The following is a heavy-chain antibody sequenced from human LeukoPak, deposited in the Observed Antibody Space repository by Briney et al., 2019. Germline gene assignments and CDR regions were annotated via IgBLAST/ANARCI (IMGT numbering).Heavy chain of an antibody. J-gene: IGHJ3*02. D-gene: IGHD1-1*01. CDR2: IYYSGST. CDR1: GGSISSYF. CDR3: ARSGELEDAFDI. Sequence: SETLSLTCTVSGGSISSYFWAWIRQPPGQGLEWIGNIYYSGSTYYNPSLKSRVTISVDTSKNQFSLKLSSVTAADTAVYYCARSGELEDAFDIWGQGTMVTVSS. V-gene: IGHV4-39*01.